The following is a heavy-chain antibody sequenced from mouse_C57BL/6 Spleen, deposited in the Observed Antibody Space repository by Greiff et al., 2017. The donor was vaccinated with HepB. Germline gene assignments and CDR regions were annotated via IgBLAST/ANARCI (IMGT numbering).Heavy chain of an antibody. D-gene: IGHD2-3*01. CDR1: GFSLTSYG. J-gene: IGHJ4*01. CDR2: MWSGGST. Sequence: QVQLQQSGPGLVQPSQSLSITCTVSGFSLTSYGVHWVRQSPGKGLEWLGVMWSGGSTDYNAAFISRLSISNDNSKSQVFFKMNSLQADDTAIYYCASFYDGYYLYAMDYWGQGPSVTVSS. V-gene: IGHV2-2*01. CDR3: ASFYDGYYLYAMDY.